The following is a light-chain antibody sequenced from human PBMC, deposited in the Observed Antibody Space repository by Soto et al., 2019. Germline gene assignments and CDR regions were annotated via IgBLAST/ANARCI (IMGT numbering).Light chain of an antibody. J-gene: IGKJ5*01. CDR1: QSIRSD. CDR2: GAS. V-gene: IGKV3-15*01. Sequence: EIVMTQSPASLSVSPGERVTLSRRASQSIRSDLAWYQHKPGQAPRLLMYGASTRATGTPARFSGSGSGTDFTLTISSLQSEDFAVYFCHQYNNWPPITFGQGTRLEIK. CDR3: HQYNNWPPIT.